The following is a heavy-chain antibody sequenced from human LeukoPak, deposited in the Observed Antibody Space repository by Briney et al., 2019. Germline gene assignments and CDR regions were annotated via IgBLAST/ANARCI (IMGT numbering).Heavy chain of an antibody. CDR2: IYYSGST. CDR1: GGSISSSSYY. D-gene: IGHD6-13*01. V-gene: IGHV4-39*01. CDR3: ARHKDTGYSSSWYSAFDP. J-gene: IGHJ5*02. Sequence: SETLSLTCTVSGGSISSSSYYWGWIRQPPGKGLEWIGSIYYSGSTYYNSSLKSRVTISVDTSKNQFFLKLSSVTAADTALYYCARHKDTGYSSSWYSAFDPWGQGTLVTVSS.